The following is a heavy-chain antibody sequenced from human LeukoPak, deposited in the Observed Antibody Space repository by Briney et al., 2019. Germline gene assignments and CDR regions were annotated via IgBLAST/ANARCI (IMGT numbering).Heavy chain of an antibody. D-gene: IGHD3-22*01. V-gene: IGHV3-30-3*01. CDR1: GFTFSSYA. CDR2: ISYDGSNK. Sequence: GGSLRLSCAASGFTFSSYAMHWVRQAPGKGLEWVAVISYDGSNKYYADSVKGRFTISRDNSKNTLYLQMNSLRAEDTAVYYCARVPGLGSSGYPRGWFDPWGQGTLVTVSS. J-gene: IGHJ5*02. CDR3: ARVPGLGSSGYPRGWFDP.